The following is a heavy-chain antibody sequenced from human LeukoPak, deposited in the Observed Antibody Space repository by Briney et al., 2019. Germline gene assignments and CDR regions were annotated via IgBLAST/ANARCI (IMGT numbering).Heavy chain of an antibody. Sequence: SVKVSCKASGYTFTSYDINWVRQATGQGLEWMGWMNPNSGNTGYAQKFQGRVTITRYTSMSTAYMELSSLRSEDTAVYYCARGGLGYCSSTSCYIIDYWGQGTLVTVSS. V-gene: IGHV1-8*03. CDR3: ARGGLGYCSSTSCYIIDY. CDR2: MNPNSGNT. CDR1: GYTFTSYD. J-gene: IGHJ4*02. D-gene: IGHD2-2*02.